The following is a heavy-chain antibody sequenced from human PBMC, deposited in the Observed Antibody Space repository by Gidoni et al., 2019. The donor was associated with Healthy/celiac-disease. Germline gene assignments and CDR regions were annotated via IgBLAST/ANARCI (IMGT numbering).Heavy chain of an antibody. Sequence: EVQLVESGGGLVKPGGSLRLSCAASGFTFSSYSMNWVRQAPGKGLEWVSSISSSSSYIYYADSVKGRFTISRDNAKNSLYLQMNSLRAEDTAVYYCARDRDIVVVVAAFDIWGQGTMVTVSS. D-gene: IGHD2-15*01. J-gene: IGHJ3*02. CDR1: GFTFSSYS. V-gene: IGHV3-21*01. CDR2: ISSSSSYI. CDR3: ARDRDIVVVVAAFDI.